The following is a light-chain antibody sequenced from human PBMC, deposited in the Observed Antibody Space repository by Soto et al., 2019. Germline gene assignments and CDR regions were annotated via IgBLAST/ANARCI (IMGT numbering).Light chain of an antibody. CDR2: GAS. CDR1: QSVSSTY. Sequence: EIVLTQSPGTLSLSPGEIATLSCRASQSVSSTYLARYQQKPGQAPRLLIYGASSRATGIPDRFSGSGSGTDFTLTISRLEPEDFAVYYCQHYGSLVLTFGGGTKVEIK. CDR3: QHYGSLVLT. V-gene: IGKV3-20*01. J-gene: IGKJ4*01.